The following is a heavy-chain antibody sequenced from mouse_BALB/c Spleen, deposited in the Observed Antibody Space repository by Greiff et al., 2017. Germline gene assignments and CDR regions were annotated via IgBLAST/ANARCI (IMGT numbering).Heavy chain of an antibody. D-gene: IGHD2-2*01. Sequence: EVKLVESGGGLVKPGGSLKLSCAASGFTFSSYAMSWVRQSPEKRLEWVAEISSGGSYTYYPDTVTGRFTISRDNAKNTLYLEMSSLRSEDTAMYYCARGPYGYDVYYAMDYWGQGTSVTVSS. J-gene: IGHJ4*01. CDR3: ARGPYGYDVYYAMDY. CDR1: GFTFSSYA. V-gene: IGHV5-9-4*01. CDR2: ISSGGSYT.